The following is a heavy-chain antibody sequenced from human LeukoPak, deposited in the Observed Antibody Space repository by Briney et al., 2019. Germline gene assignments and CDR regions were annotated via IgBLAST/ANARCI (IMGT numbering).Heavy chain of an antibody. D-gene: IGHD3-10*01. Sequence: GASVKVSCKASGGTFSSYAISWVRQAPGQGLEWMGGIIPIFGTANYARKFQGRVTITTDESTSTAYMELSSLRSEDTAVYYCARSPGLGAMVRGVLYYFDYWGQGTLVTVSS. CDR3: ARSPGLGAMVRGVLYYFDY. CDR2: IIPIFGTA. J-gene: IGHJ4*02. V-gene: IGHV1-69*05. CDR1: GGTFSSYA.